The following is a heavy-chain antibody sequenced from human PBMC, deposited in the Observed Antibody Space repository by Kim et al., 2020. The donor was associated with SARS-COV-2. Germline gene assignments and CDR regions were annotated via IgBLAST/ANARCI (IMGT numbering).Heavy chain of an antibody. CDR2: ITTGNGNT. V-gene: IGHV1-3*04. CDR1: GYTFTNYA. D-gene: IGHD3-10*01. Sequence: ASVKVSCKTSGYTFTNYAIHWVRQAPGQRLEWMGWITTGNGNTKYSQKFEGRVTFTRDTSASTAYIDLSSLTSEDTAVYYCARAYDSGTYGTWFAPWGQGTLVTVSS. J-gene: IGHJ5*02. CDR3: ARAYDSGTYGTWFAP.